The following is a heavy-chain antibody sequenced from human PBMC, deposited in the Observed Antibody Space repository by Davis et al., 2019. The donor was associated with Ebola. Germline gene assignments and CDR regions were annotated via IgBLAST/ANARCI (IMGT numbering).Heavy chain of an antibody. CDR1: GGSISSSSYY. V-gene: IGHV4-39*01. CDR2: IYYSGST. CDR3: ARHYSVGSTAFDI. J-gene: IGHJ3*02. D-gene: IGHD1-26*01. Sequence: SETLSLTCTVSGGSISSSSYYWGWIRQPPGKGLEWIGSIYYSGSTYYNPSLKSRVTISVDTSKNQFSLKLSSVTAADTAVYYCARHYSVGSTAFDIWGQGTMVTVSS.